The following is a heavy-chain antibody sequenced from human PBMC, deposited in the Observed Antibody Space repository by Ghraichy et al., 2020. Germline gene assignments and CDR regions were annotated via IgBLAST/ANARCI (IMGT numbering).Heavy chain of an antibody. V-gene: IGHV3-74*01. CDR1: GFTFSSYW. D-gene: IGHD3-3*01. Sequence: GGSLRLSCAASGFTFSSYWMHWVRQAPGKGLVWVSRINSDGSSTSYADSVKGRFTISRVNAKNTLYLQMNSLRAEDTAVYYCARDYDFWSGYYALHYYYYGMDVWGQGTTVTVSS. J-gene: IGHJ6*02. CDR3: ARDYDFWSGYYALHYYYYGMDV. CDR2: INSDGSST.